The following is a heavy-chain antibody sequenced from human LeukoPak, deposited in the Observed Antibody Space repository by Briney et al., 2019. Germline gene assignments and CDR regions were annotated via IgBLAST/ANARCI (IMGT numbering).Heavy chain of an antibody. D-gene: IGHD2-2*01. Sequence: ASVKVSCKASGYTFTSYYMHWVRQAPGQGLEWMGIINPSGGSTSYAQKFQGRVTMTRDTSTSTVYMELSSLRSEDTAVYYCARDPLYCSSTSCYIDYWGQGTLVTVSS. CDR1: GYTFTSYY. V-gene: IGHV1-46*01. J-gene: IGHJ4*02. CDR2: INPSGGST. CDR3: ARDPLYCSSTSCYIDY.